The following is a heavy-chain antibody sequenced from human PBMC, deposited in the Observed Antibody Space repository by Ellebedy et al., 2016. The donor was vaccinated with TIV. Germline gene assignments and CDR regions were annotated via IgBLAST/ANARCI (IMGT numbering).Heavy chain of an antibody. Sequence: MPGGSLRLSCATSGFTFSTYWMAWVRQPPGKGLEWIGYIYYSGSTNYNPSLKSRVTISVDTSKNQFSLKLSSVTAADTAVYYCARDLAGGSGRFDPWGQGTLVTVSS. D-gene: IGHD3-10*01. V-gene: IGHV4-59*01. CDR1: GFTFSTYW. CDR2: IYYSGST. CDR3: ARDLAGGSGRFDP. J-gene: IGHJ5*02.